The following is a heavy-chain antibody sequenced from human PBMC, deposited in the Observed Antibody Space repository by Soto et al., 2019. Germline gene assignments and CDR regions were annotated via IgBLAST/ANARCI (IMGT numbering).Heavy chain of an antibody. CDR1: GYTFTGYY. V-gene: IGHV1-2*02. Sequence: SVKVSCKASGYTFTGYYMHWVRQAPGQGLEWMGWINPNSGGTNYAQKFQGRVTMTRDTSISTAYMELSRLRSDDTAVYYCERSEGIAARLGFDPWGQGTLVSV. D-gene: IGHD6-6*01. CDR2: INPNSGGT. CDR3: ERSEGIAARLGFDP. J-gene: IGHJ5*02.